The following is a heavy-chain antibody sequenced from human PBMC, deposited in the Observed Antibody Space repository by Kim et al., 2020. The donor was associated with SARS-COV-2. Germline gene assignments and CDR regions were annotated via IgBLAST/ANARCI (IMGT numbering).Heavy chain of an antibody. CDR2: ST. V-gene: IGHV4-39*01. CDR3: ASRSTSGGDY. J-gene: IGHJ4*02. D-gene: IGHD1-26*01. Sequence: STYYNPSLKSRVTISVDTSKNQFSLKLSSVTAADTAVYYCASRSTSGGDYWGQGTLVTVSS.